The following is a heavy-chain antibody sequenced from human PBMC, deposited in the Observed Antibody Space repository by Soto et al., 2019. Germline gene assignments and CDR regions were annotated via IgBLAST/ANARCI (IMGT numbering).Heavy chain of an antibody. CDR1: GFTFSSYS. CDR2: ISSSSSTI. Sequence: GGSLRLSCAASGFTFSSYSMNWVRQAPGKGLEWVSYISSSSSTIYNADSVKGRFTISRDNAKNSLYLQMNILRAEDTAVYYYARDSGYSYGPLDYWGQGTLVTVSS. D-gene: IGHD5-18*01. CDR3: ARDSGYSYGPLDY. V-gene: IGHV3-48*01. J-gene: IGHJ4*02.